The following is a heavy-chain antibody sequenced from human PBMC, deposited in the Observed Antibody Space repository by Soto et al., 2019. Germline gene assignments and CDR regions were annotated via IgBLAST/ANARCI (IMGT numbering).Heavy chain of an antibody. CDR2: ISAYNGNT. D-gene: IGHD3-3*01. Sequence: ASVKVSCKASGYTFTSYGISWVRQAPGQGLEWMGWISAYNGNTNYAQKLQGRVTMTTDTSTSTAYMELRNLRSDDTAVYYCASSAYYDFWSGYSDYWGQGTLVTV. CDR1: GYTFTSYG. J-gene: IGHJ4*02. CDR3: ASSAYYDFWSGYSDY. V-gene: IGHV1-18*01.